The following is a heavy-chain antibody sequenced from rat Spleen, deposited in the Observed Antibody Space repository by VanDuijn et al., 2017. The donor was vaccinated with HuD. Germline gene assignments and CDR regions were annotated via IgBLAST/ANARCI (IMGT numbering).Heavy chain of an antibody. J-gene: IGHJ4*01. CDR3: TRGDVYYGLTYVMDA. Sequence: EVQLVESGGGLVQPGRSLKLSCAASGFTFSDYNMAWVRQAPKKGLEWVATISYDGSSTYYRDSVKGRFTISRDNAKSTLYLQMNSLRSEDTATYYCTRGDVYYGLTYVMDAWGQGASVTVSS. V-gene: IGHV5-7*01. CDR1: GFTFSDYN. D-gene: IGHD1-6*01. CDR2: ISYDGSST.